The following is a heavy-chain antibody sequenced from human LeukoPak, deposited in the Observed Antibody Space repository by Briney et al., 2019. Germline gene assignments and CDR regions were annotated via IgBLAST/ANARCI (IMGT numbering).Heavy chain of an antibody. CDR3: ARADMATNPFDY. D-gene: IGHD5-24*01. V-gene: IGHV4-39*07. CDR1: GGSITSSSYY. J-gene: IGHJ4*02. Sequence: SETLSLTCTVSGGSITSSSYYWGWIRQPPGKGLEWIGSIYYSGSTKYNPSLTSRVTISVDTSKNQFSLNLSSVTAADTAVYYCARADMATNPFDYWGQGTLVTVSS. CDR2: IYYSGST.